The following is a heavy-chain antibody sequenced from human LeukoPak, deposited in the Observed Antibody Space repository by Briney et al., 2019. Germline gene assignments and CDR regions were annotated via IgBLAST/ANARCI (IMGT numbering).Heavy chain of an antibody. V-gene: IGHV4-59*08. CDR1: GGSISSYY. CDR3: ARHFRSRYSSIKWFDP. J-gene: IGHJ5*02. Sequence: SETLSLTCTVSGGSISSYYWSWIRQPPGKGLEWIGYIYYSGSTNYNPSLKSRVTISVDTSKNQFSLKLSSVTAADTAVYYCARHFRSRYSSIKWFDPWGQGTLVTVSS. D-gene: IGHD5-18*01. CDR2: IYYSGST.